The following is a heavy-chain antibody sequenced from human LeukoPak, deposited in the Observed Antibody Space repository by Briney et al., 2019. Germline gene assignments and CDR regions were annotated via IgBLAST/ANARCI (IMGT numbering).Heavy chain of an antibody. Sequence: PSETLSLTCTVSGGSISSYYWSWIRQPPGKGLEWIGYIYYSGSTNYNPSLKSRVTISVDTSKNQFSLKLSSVTAADTAVYYCARDIKATYYDFWSGYSETDAFDIWGRGTMVTVSS. D-gene: IGHD3-3*01. CDR1: GGSISSYY. V-gene: IGHV4-59*01. J-gene: IGHJ3*02. CDR3: ARDIKATYYDFWSGYSETDAFDI. CDR2: IYYSGST.